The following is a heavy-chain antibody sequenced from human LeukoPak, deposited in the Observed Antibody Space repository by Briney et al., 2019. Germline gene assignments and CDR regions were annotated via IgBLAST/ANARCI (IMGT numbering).Heavy chain of an antibody. J-gene: IGHJ6*03. CDR1: GYTFTGYY. CDR3: ARDLGGGYSGYGGLYYYYMDV. Sequence: ASVKVSCKASGYTFTGYYMHRVRQAPGQGLEWMGWINPNSGGTNYAQKFQGRVTMTRDTSISTAYMELSRLRSDDTAVYYCARDLGGGYSGYGGLYYYYMDVWGKGTTVTVSS. CDR2: INPNSGGT. V-gene: IGHV1-2*02. D-gene: IGHD5-12*01.